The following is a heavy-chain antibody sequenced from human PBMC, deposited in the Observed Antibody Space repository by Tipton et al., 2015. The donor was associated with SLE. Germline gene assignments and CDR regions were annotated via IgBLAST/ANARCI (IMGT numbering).Heavy chain of an antibody. CDR2: INPNTGGT. CDR3: ARGAIAVSDY. J-gene: IGHJ4*02. Sequence: QLVQSGAEIKKPGASVKVSCKASGYTFTGYYMHWVRQAPGQGLEWMGWINPNTGGTNYAQKFQGRVTMTRDTSTSTVYMELSSLRSEDTAVYYCARGAIAVSDYWGQGTLVTVSS. V-gene: IGHV1-2*02. CDR1: GYTFTGYY. D-gene: IGHD2-21*01.